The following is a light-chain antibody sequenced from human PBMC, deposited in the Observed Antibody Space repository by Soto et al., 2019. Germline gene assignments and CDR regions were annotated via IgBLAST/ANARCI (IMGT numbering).Light chain of an antibody. CDR3: QQYGSSQYT. CDR1: QSVSSIY. V-gene: IGKV3-20*01. Sequence: IVLTQSPGTLSLSPGERATLSCRASQSVSSIYLAWYQQKPGQSPRLVIYGGSTRAIGIPARFSGSGSGTDFTLTISRLEPEDFAIYYCQQYGSSQYTFGQGTKVDI. J-gene: IGKJ2*01. CDR2: GGS.